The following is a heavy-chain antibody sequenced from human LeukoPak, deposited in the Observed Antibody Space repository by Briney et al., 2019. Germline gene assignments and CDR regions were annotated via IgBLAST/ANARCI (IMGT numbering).Heavy chain of an antibody. CDR1: GFTFSDHY. Sequence: PGGSLRLSCAASGFTFSDHYMTWIRQAPGKGLLWVSYISSSGYTICYADSVKGRFTISRDNAKNSLYLQMKSLRAEDTAVYYCARGHISVAAHDDAFDIWGQGTMVTVSS. D-gene: IGHD6-19*01. J-gene: IGHJ3*02. CDR3: ARGHISVAAHDDAFDI. V-gene: IGHV3-11*04. CDR2: ISSSGYTI.